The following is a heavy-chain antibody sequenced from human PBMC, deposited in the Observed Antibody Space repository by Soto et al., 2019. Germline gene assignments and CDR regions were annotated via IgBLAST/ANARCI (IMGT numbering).Heavy chain of an antibody. Sequence: PGGSLRLSCAASGFTFSSYGMHWVRQAPGKGLEWVAVISYDGSNKYYADSVKGRFTISRDNSKNTLYLQMNSLRAEDTAVYYCAKVPYGDYAYYGMDVWGQGTTVTVSS. CDR3: AKVPYGDYAYYGMDV. CDR1: GFTFSSYG. CDR2: ISYDGSNK. D-gene: IGHD4-17*01. V-gene: IGHV3-30*18. J-gene: IGHJ6*02.